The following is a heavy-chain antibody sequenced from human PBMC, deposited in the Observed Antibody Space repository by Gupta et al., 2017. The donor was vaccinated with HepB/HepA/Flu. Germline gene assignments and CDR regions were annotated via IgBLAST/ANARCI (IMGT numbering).Heavy chain of an antibody. J-gene: IGHJ6*03. CDR1: RLSIRGTA. Sequence: EVQLLESGGALAQPGGSLRLSCAASRLSIRGTAVSGVRQAPGKGLEWVSGIGSDMNEHYGDSVRGRFTISRDNSKNTVYLQMNSLRAEDTAVYYCAKDLYFWSAMDGGGTGTTVTVSS. D-gene: IGHD3-3*01. CDR3: AKDLYFWSAMDG. V-gene: IGHV3-23*01. CDR2: IGSDMNE.